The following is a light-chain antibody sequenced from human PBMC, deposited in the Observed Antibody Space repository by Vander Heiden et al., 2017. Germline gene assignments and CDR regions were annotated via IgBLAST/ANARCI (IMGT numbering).Light chain of an antibody. Sequence: DNQMTQSPSSLSASVGDRVTLTCQASQDISTYLNWYQQKPGKAPKLLIYDASNLETGVPSRFSGSGSGTDFTFTISSLQPEDIATYYCQQFDNLLTFGGGTKVEIK. CDR3: QQFDNLLT. V-gene: IGKV1-33*01. CDR2: DAS. CDR1: QDISTY. J-gene: IGKJ4*01.